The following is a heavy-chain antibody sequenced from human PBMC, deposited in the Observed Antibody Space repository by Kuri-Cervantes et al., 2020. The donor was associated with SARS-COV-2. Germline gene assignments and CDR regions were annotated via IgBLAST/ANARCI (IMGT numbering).Heavy chain of an antibody. CDR3: TREDDYIDLELGFDY. CDR1: GFTFGDYA. D-gene: IGHD4-17*01. J-gene: IGHJ4*02. CDR2: IRSKAHGGTT. V-gene: IGHV3-49*03. Sequence: GESLKISCIGSGFTFGDYAMRWFRQAPGKGLEWVGFIRSKAHGGTTEYAASVKGRFTISRDDSKSIASLQMNSLKTEDTAVYYCTREDDYIDLELGFDYWGQGTLVTGLL.